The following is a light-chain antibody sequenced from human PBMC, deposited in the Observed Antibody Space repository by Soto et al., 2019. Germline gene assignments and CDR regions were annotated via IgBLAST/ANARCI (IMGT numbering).Light chain of an antibody. CDR3: QQRSKWPPEVT. CDR2: DAS. V-gene: IGKV3-11*01. Sequence: EIVLTQSPATLSLSPGEIATLSCRASQSVSSYLAWYQQKPGQAPRLLIYDASNRATGISARFSGSGSGTDFTLTISSLEHEDFAVYYCQQRSKWPPEVTFGQGTRLEIK. J-gene: IGKJ5*01. CDR1: QSVSSY.